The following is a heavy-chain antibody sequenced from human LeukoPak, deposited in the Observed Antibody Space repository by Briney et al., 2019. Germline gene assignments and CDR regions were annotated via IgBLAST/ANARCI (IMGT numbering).Heavy chain of an antibody. Sequence: GGSLRLSCTASGFTFGDYAMSWLRQAPGKGLEWVGFIRSKAYGGTTEYAASVKGRFTISRDDSKSIAYLQMNSLKTEDTAVYYCTRDSRYFDWLLVDYWGQGTLVTVSS. CDR2: IRSKAYGGTT. CDR3: TRDSRYFDWLLVDY. D-gene: IGHD3-9*01. CDR1: GFTFGDYA. J-gene: IGHJ4*02. V-gene: IGHV3-49*03.